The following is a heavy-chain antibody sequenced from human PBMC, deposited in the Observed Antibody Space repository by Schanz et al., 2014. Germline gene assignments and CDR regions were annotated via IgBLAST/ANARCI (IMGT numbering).Heavy chain of an antibody. CDR2: IKEDGSEK. Sequence: EVQLVESGGGLVQPGGSLRLSCAGSGFAFSSNWMNWVRQAPGKGLEWVANIKEDGSEKYYVDSVKGRFTISRDNAKNSLYLQMNRLRADETAVYYCARYPNKNDFWSGYTLRADCDSYMDVWGKGTTVTVS. J-gene: IGHJ6*03. V-gene: IGHV3-7*01. D-gene: IGHD3-3*01. CDR1: GFAFSSNW. CDR3: ARYPNKNDFWSGYTLRADCDSYMDV.